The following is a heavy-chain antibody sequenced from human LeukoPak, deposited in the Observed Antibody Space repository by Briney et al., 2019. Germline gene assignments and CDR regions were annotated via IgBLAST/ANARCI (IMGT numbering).Heavy chain of an antibody. Sequence: GGSLRLSCAASGFTFSSYWMTWVRQAPGKGREWVANIKQDGSEKYYVDSVKGRFTISRDNAENSLYLQMNSLRADDTAVYYCARDLSGTFYVYMDVWGKGTTVTVSS. CDR3: ARDLSGTFYVYMDV. V-gene: IGHV3-7*01. CDR1: GFTFSSYW. J-gene: IGHJ6*03. D-gene: IGHD1-26*01. CDR2: IKQDGSEK.